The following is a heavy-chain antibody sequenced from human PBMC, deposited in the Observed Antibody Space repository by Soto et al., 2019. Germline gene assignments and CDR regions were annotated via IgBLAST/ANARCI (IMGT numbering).Heavy chain of an antibody. CDR3: AKDMENGYNPYYYYGMDV. V-gene: IGHV3-9*01. CDR2: ISWNSVSI. D-gene: IGHD3-10*01. CDR1: GFNFNDYG. Sequence: EVQLVESGGDLVQPGRSLRLSCAASGFNFNDYGMHWVRQAPGKGLEWASSISWNSVSIGYADSVKGQFTISRDNAKNSLYLQMNSLRAEDTALYYCAKDMENGYNPYYYYGMDVWGQGTTVTVSS. J-gene: IGHJ6*02.